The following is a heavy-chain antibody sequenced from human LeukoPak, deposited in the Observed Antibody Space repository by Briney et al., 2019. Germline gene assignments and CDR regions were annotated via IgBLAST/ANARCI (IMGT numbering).Heavy chain of an antibody. J-gene: IGHJ6*03. V-gene: IGHV4-34*01. Sequence: SETLSLTCAVYGGSFSGYYLSWIRQPPGKGLEWIGEINHSGSTNYNPSLKSRVTISVDTSKNQFSLKLSSVTAADTAVYYCARGPYMDVWGKGTTVTVSS. CDR2: INHSGST. CDR1: GGSFSGYY. CDR3: ARGPYMDV.